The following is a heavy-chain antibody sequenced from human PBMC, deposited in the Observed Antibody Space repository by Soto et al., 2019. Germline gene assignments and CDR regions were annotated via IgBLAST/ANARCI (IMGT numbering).Heavy chain of an antibody. CDR2: ISSNSAYI. CDR3: TREASRDSSARVWFEP. J-gene: IGHJ5*02. D-gene: IGHD6-13*01. Sequence: PGGSLRLSCAASGFTFRSFTMNWVRQAPGKGLEWVSTISSNSAYIYYTDALRGRFTISRDNAKNSLHLQMNSLRAEDTAVYYCTREASRDSSARVWFEPWGPGILVTVIS. V-gene: IGHV3-21*01. CDR1: GFTFRSFT.